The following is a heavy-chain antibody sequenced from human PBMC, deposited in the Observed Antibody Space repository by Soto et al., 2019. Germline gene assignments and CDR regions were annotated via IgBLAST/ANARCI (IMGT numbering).Heavy chain of an antibody. CDR2: ISSSGDSI. V-gene: IGHV3-48*02. D-gene: IGHD3-22*01. CDR3: ARDDYDSSGYG. Sequence: GGSLRLSCTVSEFTFSTYNMNWGRQAPGRGLEWLSYISSSGDSIYYADSVKGRFTISRDNAENSLFLQMNSLRDEDTAVYYCARDDYDSSGYGWGQGTTVTVSS. J-gene: IGHJ6*02. CDR1: EFTFSTYN.